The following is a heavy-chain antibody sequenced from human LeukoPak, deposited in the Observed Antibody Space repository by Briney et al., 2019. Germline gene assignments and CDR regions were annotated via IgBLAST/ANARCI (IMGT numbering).Heavy chain of an antibody. V-gene: IGHV3-48*03. CDR2: ISPNGRSI. Sequence: GGSLRLSCAASGFSFDTYEMNWVRQAPGKGLEWVSYISPNGRSINYADSVKGRFTISRDNTKNSLHLQMNSLRAEDTAIYYCTREGDNSTPDYWGQGTLVTVSS. CDR3: TREGDNSTPDY. D-gene: IGHD2/OR15-2a*01. CDR1: GFSFDTYE. J-gene: IGHJ4*02.